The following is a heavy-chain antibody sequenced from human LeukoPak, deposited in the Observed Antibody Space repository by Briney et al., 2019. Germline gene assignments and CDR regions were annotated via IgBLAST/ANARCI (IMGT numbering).Heavy chain of an antibody. V-gene: IGHV4-39*01. CDR2: IYYSGNT. J-gene: IGHJ4*02. Sequence: SETLSLTCTVSGGSVSSSSSYWGWIRQPPGKGLEWIGSIYYSGNTYYNVSLRSRVTMSVDTSQNQFSLKLISLTAADTALYYCARGGSSGWYQSTKASFDYWGQGTLVTVSS. CDR3: ARGGSSGWYQSTKASFDY. CDR1: GGSVSSSSSY. D-gene: IGHD6-19*01.